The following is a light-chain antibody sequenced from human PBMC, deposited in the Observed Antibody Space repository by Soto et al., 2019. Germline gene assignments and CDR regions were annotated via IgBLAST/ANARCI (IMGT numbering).Light chain of an antibody. J-gene: IGLJ2*01. CDR2: DVN. Sequence: QSALTQPASVSEFPGQSVTISCIGTSSDVGAYNYVSWYQQHPGKAPKLIIFDVNLRPSGISNRFSGSKSGNTASLTVSGLQADDEADYYCSSFTVMNTQVFGGGTKVTVL. CDR3: SSFTVMNTQV. V-gene: IGLV2-14*03. CDR1: SSDVGAYNY.